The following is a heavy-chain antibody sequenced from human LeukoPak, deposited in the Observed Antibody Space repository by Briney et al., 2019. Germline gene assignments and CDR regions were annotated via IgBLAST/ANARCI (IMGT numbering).Heavy chain of an antibody. CDR2: IIPIFGTA. CDR3: VRNGNKYYDFWSGYYTGYFDY. J-gene: IGHJ4*02. CDR1: GGTFSSYA. Sequence: SVKVSCKASGGTFSSYAISWVRQAPGQGLEWMGGIIPIFGTANYAQKFQGRVTITADESTSTAYMELSSLRSEDTAVYYCVRNGNKYYDFWSGYYTGYFDYWGQGTLVTVSS. V-gene: IGHV1-69*01. D-gene: IGHD3-3*01.